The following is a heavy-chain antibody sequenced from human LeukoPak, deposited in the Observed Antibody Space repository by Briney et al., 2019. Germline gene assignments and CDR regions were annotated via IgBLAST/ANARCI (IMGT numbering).Heavy chain of an antibody. J-gene: IGHJ5*02. V-gene: IGHV3-9*01. CDR2: ISWNSGSI. CDR1: GFTFYDYA. CDR3: AKAHDYGDYGGWFDP. Sequence: PGRSLRLSCAASGFTFYDYAMHWVRHAPGKGLEWVSGISWNSGSIGYADSVKGRFTISRDNAKNSLYLQMNSLRAEDTALYYCAKAHDYGDYGGWFDPWGQGTLVTVSS. D-gene: IGHD4-17*01.